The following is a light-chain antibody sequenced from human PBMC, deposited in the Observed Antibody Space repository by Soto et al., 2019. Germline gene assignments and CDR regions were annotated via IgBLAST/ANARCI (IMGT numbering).Light chain of an antibody. CDR2: KAS. CDR3: QQYNNYGSWT. Sequence: DIQMTQSPSTLSASVGDTVTITCRASQSISAWLAWYQQKPGKAPKLLIYKASSLESGVPSRFSGSGSGTEFTLTISSLQPDDFATYYCQQYNNYGSWTFGQGTKVEFK. V-gene: IGKV1-5*03. J-gene: IGKJ1*01. CDR1: QSISAW.